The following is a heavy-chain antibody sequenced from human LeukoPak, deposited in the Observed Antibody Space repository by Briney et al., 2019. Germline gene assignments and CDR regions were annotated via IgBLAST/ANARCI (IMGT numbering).Heavy chain of an antibody. CDR2: IIPILGIA. CDR1: GGTFSSYA. Sequence: SVKVSCKASGGTFSSYAISWVRQAPGQGLEWMGRIIPILGIANYAQKFQGRVTITADKSTSAAYMELSSLRSEDTAVYYCARLDKQQLTSDAFDIWGQGTMVTVSS. J-gene: IGHJ3*02. D-gene: IGHD6-13*01. CDR3: ARLDKQQLTSDAFDI. V-gene: IGHV1-69*04.